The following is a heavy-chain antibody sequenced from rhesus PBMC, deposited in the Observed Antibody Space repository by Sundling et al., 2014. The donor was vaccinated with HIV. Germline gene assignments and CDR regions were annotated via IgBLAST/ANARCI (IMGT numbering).Heavy chain of an antibody. CDR2: ISASGGTK. V-gene: IGHV3-100*01. J-gene: IGHJ4*01. CDR1: GFTFSSYM. Sequence: DVQLVESGGGLVKPGGSLRLSCVASGFTFSSYMMYWVRQAPGKGLEWVSVISASGGTKFYADSVKGRFTISRDNAENSLFLEVNDLRPEDTALYYCVRSRSDYLDLWGQGVLVTVSS. D-gene: IGHD3-22*01. CDR3: VRSRSDYLDL.